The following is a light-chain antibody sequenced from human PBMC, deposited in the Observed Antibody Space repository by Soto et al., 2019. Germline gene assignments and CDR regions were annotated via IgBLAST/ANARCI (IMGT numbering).Light chain of an antibody. CDR2: EGN. J-gene: IGLJ3*02. CDR3: CSYTDGSSLL. CDR1: RNDIGTYNL. Sequence: QSVLTQPASVSESPGQSISISCGGGRNDIGTYNLVSWYQQHPGNAPKLIIYEGNKRPSGVSNRFSGSRSGNTASLTISGLQAEDEADYYCCSYTDGSSLLFGGGTQLTV. V-gene: IGLV2-23*01.